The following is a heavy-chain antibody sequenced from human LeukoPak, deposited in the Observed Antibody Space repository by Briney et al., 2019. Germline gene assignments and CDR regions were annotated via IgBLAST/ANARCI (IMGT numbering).Heavy chain of an antibody. CDR2: VNPNDGGT. Sequence: ASVKVSCKASGYTFTGYYIHWVRQAPGQGLEWMGWVNPNDGGTSYAQKFQGRVTMTWDTSITTAYMELSSLTSDDTAVYYCARDLDSSWTGYFQPWGQGTLVTVSS. CDR1: GYTFTGYY. D-gene: IGHD6-13*01. V-gene: IGHV1-2*02. J-gene: IGHJ1*01. CDR3: ARDLDSSWTGYFQP.